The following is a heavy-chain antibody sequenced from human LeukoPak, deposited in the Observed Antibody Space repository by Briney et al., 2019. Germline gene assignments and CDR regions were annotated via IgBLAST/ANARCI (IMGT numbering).Heavy chain of an antibody. CDR2: ISSSSSYI. CDR1: GFTFSSYS. D-gene: IGHD5-18*01. CDR3: APPQKAMGDFNY. Sequence: GGSLRLSCAASGFTFSSYSMNWVRQAPGKGLEWVSSISSSSSYIYYADSVKGRFTISRDNAKNSLYLQMNSLRAEDTAVYYGAPPQKAMGDFNYGGQEPLVTVSS. J-gene: IGHJ4*02. V-gene: IGHV3-21*01.